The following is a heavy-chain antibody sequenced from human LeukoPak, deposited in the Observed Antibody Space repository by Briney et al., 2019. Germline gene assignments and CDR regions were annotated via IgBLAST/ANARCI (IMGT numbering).Heavy chain of an antibody. J-gene: IGHJ6*02. V-gene: IGHV1-69*04. CDR1: GGTFSSYA. CDR3: ASQKADRYYYYGMDV. Sequence: SVKVSCKASGGTFSSYAISWVRQAPGQGLEWMGRIIPILGIANYAQKFQGRVTITADKSTSTAYMELSSLRSEDTAVYYCASQKADRYYYYGMDVWGQGTTVTVSS. D-gene: IGHD6-13*01. CDR2: IIPILGIA.